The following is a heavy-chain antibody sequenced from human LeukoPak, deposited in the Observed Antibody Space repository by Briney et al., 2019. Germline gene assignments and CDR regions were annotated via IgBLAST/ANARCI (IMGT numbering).Heavy chain of an antibody. D-gene: IGHD3-10*01. CDR3: ARTSARGAQFDY. CDR2: IYASGST. V-gene: IGHV4-4*07. CDR1: GGSISNYY. Sequence: NASETLSLTCTVSGGSISNYYWSWIRQPAGMGLEWIGRIYASGSTNYNPSLKSRVTMSVDTSNNQFSFNLSSVTAADTAVYYCARTSARGAQFDYWGQGTLVTVSS. J-gene: IGHJ4*02.